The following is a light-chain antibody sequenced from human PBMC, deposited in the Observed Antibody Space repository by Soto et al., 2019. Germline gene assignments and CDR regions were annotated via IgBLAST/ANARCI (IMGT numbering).Light chain of an antibody. V-gene: IGKV1-6*01. CDR1: QGIRNE. CDR3: LQDYNYPFT. CDR2: AAS. Sequence: AIHMTQSPSSLSASVGDRVTITCRASQGIRNELGWYQQKPGKAPKLLIYAASSLQGGVPSRFSGSGSGTDFTLTISSQQPEDFATYYCLQDYNYPFTFGPGTKVDIK. J-gene: IGKJ3*01.